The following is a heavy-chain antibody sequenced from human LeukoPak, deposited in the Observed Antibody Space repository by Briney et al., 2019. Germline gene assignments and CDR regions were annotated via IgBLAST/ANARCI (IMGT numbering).Heavy chain of an antibody. CDR2: INPNSGGT. D-gene: IGHD3-3*01. CDR3: ARWSHQTIFGVVIPFDY. V-gene: IGHV1-2*02. CDR1: GYTFTGYY. Sequence: ASVKVSCKASGYTFTGYYMHWVRQAPGQGLEWVGWINPNSGGTNYAQKFQGRVTMTRDTSISTAYMELSRLRSDDTAVYYCARWSHQTIFGVVIPFDYWGQGTLVTVSS. J-gene: IGHJ4*02.